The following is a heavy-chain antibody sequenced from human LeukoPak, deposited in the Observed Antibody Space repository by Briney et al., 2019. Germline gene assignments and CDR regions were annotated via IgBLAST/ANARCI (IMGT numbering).Heavy chain of an antibody. CDR3: ARGTYYYDSSGYYEDY. Sequence: AAVKVSCKASGYTFTGYYMHWVRQAPGQGLEWMGWINPNSGGTNYAQKFQGRVTMTRDTSISTAYMELSRLRSDDTAVYYCARGTYYYDSSGYYEDYWGQGTLVTVSS. CDR1: GYTFTGYY. CDR2: INPNSGGT. J-gene: IGHJ4*02. V-gene: IGHV1-2*02. D-gene: IGHD3-22*01.